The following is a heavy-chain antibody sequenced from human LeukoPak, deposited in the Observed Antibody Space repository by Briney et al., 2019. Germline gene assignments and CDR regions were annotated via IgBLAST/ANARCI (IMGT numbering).Heavy chain of an antibody. CDR3: AKEDSGSSFFDY. D-gene: IGHD1-26*01. J-gene: IGHJ4*02. CDR1: GFTFSSYE. CDR2: ISSSGSTI. V-gene: IGHV3-48*03. Sequence: GGSLRLSCAASGFTFSSYEMNWVRQAPGKGLEWVSYISSSGSTIYYADSVKGRFTISRDNAKNSLYLQMNSLRAEDTAVYYCAKEDSGSSFFDYWGQGTLVTVSS.